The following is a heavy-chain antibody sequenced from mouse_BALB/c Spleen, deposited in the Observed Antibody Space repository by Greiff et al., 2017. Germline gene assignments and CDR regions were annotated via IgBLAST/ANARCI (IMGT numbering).Heavy chain of an antibody. D-gene: IGHD2-4*01. CDR3: TKYDYDAHSYYAMDY. J-gene: IGHJ4*01. CDR2: IYPGSGST. Sequence: LQQPGSELVRPGASVKLSCKASGYTFTSYWMHWVKQRPGQGLEWIGNIYPGSGSTNYDEKFKSQATLTVDTSSSTAYMQLSSLTSEDSAVYYWTKYDYDAHSYYAMDYWGQGTSVTVSS. V-gene: IGHV1S22*01. CDR1: GYTFTSYW.